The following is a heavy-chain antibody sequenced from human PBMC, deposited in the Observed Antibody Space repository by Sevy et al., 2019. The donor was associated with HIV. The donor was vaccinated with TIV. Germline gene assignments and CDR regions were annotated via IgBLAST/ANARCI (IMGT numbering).Heavy chain of an antibody. D-gene: IGHD2-2*01. V-gene: IGHV1-18*01. J-gene: IGHJ6*02. CDR2: ISAYNGNT. CDR3: AKTPSAARSYYYYGMDV. CDR1: GYTFTSYG. Sequence: ASVKVSCKASGYTFTSYGISWVRQAPGQGLEWMGWISAYNGNTNYAQKLQGRVTMTTDTSTSTAYMELRSLRSDDTAVYYCAKTPSAARSYYYYGMDVWGQGTTVTVSS.